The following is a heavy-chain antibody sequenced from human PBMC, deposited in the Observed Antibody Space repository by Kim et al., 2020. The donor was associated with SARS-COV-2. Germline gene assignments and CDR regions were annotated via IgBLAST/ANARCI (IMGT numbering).Heavy chain of an antibody. D-gene: IGHD2-15*01. V-gene: IGHV4-30-4*01. CDR3: ARGGYCSGGSCYPIDY. Sequence: SETLSLTCTVSGGSISSGDYYWSWIRQPPGKGLEWIGYIYYSGSTYYNPSLKSRVTISVDTSKNQFSLKLSSVTAADTAVYYCARGGYCSGGSCYPIDYWGQGTLVTVSS. CDR1: GGSISSGDYY. CDR2: IYYSGST. J-gene: IGHJ4*02.